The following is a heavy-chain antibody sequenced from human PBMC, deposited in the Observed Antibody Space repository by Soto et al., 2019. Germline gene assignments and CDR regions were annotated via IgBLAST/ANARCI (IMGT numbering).Heavy chain of an antibody. CDR3: ARGAVDIVATITWGPIDY. V-gene: IGHV4-30-4*01. D-gene: IGHD5-12*01. CDR2: IYYSGST. J-gene: IGHJ4*02. Sequence: PSETLSLTFTVSGGSISIGDYYWSWIRQPPGKGLEWIGYIYYSGSTYYNPSLKSRVTISVDTSKNQFSLKLSSVTAADTAVYYCARGAVDIVATITWGPIDYWGQGTLVTVSS. CDR1: GGSISIGDYY.